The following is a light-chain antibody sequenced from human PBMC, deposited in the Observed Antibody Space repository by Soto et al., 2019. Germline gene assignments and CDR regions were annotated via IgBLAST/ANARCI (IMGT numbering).Light chain of an antibody. Sequence: QSVLTQPPSASGTPGQTVSISCSGSNSNIGRNTVNWFQQVPGTAPKLLIFSSYQRPSGVPDRFSGSKSGTSASLAITGLQAEDEADYYCQSSDSSLNVFGTGTKVTVL. CDR2: SSY. CDR3: QSSDSSLNV. J-gene: IGLJ1*01. V-gene: IGLV1-44*01. CDR1: NSNIGRNT.